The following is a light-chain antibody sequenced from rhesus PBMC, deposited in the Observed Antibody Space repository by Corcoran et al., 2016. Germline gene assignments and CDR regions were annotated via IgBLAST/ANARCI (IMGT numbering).Light chain of an antibody. CDR3: QQYSSSPFT. Sequence: DIQMTQSPSSLSAFVGDTVTIPCRASQSISSWLAWYPQKPGKAPKPLSYKASRLQSGVPSRFSGSGSGTDFTLTISSLQSEDFATYYCQQYSSSPFTFGPGTKLDIK. CDR1: QSISSW. V-gene: IGKV1-22*01. CDR2: KAS. J-gene: IGKJ3*01.